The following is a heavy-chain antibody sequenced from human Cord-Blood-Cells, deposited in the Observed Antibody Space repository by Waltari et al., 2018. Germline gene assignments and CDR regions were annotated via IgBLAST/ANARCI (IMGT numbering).Heavy chain of an antibody. D-gene: IGHD1-26*01. CDR2: INPSGGST. V-gene: IGHV1-46*01. J-gene: IGHJ4*02. Sequence: QVQLVQSGAAVKKPGASVKVSCKASGYTFTSSHMHWVRQAPGQGLEWMGIINPSGGSTSYAQKFQGRVTMTRDTSTSTVYMELSSLRSEDTAVYYCARDRVGATDYWGQGTLVTVSS. CDR3: ARDRVGATDY. CDR1: GYTFTSSH.